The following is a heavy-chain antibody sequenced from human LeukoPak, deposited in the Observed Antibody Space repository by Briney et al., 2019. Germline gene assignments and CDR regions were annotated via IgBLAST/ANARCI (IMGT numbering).Heavy chain of an antibody. CDR1: GFVFSDFY. V-gene: IGHV3-11*05. CDR3: ASDQVSGVFDY. Sequence: PGGSLRLSCAGSGFVFSDFYINWIRHSPGKGLEWVAYISPDGSYTTYGDSVKGRFVISRDNAKNSVSLQMNSLRVEDTAVYFCASDQVSGVFDYWGRGARVTVS. CDR2: ISPDGSYT. J-gene: IGHJ4*02. D-gene: IGHD5/OR15-5a*01.